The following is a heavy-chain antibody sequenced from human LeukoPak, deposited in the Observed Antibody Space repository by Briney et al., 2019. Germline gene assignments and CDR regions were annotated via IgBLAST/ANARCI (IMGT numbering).Heavy chain of an antibody. D-gene: IGHD3-16*01. CDR1: GGSFSGYY. CDR3: AGGADYYYYYGMDV. Sequence: PSETLSLTCAVYGGSFSGYYWSWIRQPPGKGLEWIGEINHSGSTNYNPSLKSRVTISVDTSKNQFSLKLSSVTAADTAVYYCAGGADYYYYYGMDVWGQGTTVTVSS. V-gene: IGHV4-34*01. J-gene: IGHJ6*02. CDR2: INHSGST.